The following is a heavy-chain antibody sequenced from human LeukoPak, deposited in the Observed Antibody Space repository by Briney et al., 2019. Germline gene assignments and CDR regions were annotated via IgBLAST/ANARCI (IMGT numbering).Heavy chain of an antibody. Sequence: TGGSLRLSCAASGFTFSRYGMHWVRQAPGKGLEWVAVIWYDGSEKYSADSVKGRLTISRDNSKNTVYLQMNSLRAEDTAVYYCVRGSGLVVRGDFFDYWGQGTLVTASS. V-gene: IGHV3-33*01. CDR2: IWYDGSEK. CDR3: VRGSGLVVRGDFFDY. D-gene: IGHD3-10*01. CDR1: GFTFSRYG. J-gene: IGHJ4*02.